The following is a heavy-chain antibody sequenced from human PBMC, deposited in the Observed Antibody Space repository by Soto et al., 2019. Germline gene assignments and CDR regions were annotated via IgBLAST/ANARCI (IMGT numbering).Heavy chain of an antibody. CDR3: ARDLSWAFDH. J-gene: IGHJ4*02. D-gene: IGHD6-13*01. V-gene: IGHV3-48*02. CDR2: IRGTTTI. Sequence: GGSLRLSCAASGFSFRDHSMNWVRQAPGKGLEWISYIRGTTTISYADSVKGRFTISRDNAENSLYLQMNSLRDEDTAVYYCARDLSWAFDHWGQGALVTVSS. CDR1: GFSFRDHS.